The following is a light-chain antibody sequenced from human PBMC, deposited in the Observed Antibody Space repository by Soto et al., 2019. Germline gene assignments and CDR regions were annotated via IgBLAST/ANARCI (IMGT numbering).Light chain of an antibody. CDR1: SGHSSYI. Sequence: QPVLTQSSSASAALGSSVKPTCTLSSGHSSYIIAWHQQQPGKAPRYLMKLEGSGSYNKGSGVPDRFSGSSSGADRYLTISNRQSEDEADYYCETWDSNTRGFGGGTKLTVL. CDR2: LEGSGSY. J-gene: IGLJ2*01. CDR3: ETWDSNTRG. V-gene: IGLV4-60*03.